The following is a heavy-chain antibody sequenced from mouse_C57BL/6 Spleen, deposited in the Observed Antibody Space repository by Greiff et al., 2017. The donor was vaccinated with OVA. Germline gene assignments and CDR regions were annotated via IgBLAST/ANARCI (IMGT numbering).Heavy chain of an antibody. CDR1: GFSFNTYA. D-gene: IGHD2-4*01. CDR3: VRRGDYGSFAY. Sequence: EVKLVESGGGLVQPKGSLKLSCAASGFSFNTYAMNWVRQAPGKGLEWVARIRSKSNNYATYYADSVKDRFTISRDDSESMLYLQMNNLKTEDTAMYYCVRRGDYGSFAYWGQGTLVTVSA. V-gene: IGHV10-1*01. J-gene: IGHJ3*01. CDR2: IRSKSNNYAT.